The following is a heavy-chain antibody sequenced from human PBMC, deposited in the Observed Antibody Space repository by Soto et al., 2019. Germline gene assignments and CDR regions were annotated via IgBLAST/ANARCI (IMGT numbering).Heavy chain of an antibody. J-gene: IGHJ4*02. V-gene: IGHV1-2*02. D-gene: IGHD3-16*01. Sequence: GASVKVSCKASGYTFTGYYMHWVRQAPGQGLEWMGWINPTSGDTNFSQNFQGRVTMTRDTSISTASLELSSLRSDDTAVYYCARLAYVDRFGYWGQGTLVTVSS. CDR3: ARLAYVDRFGY. CDR2: INPTSGDT. CDR1: GYTFTGYY.